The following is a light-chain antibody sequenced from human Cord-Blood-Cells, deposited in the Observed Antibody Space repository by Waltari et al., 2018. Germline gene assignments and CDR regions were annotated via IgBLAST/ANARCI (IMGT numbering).Light chain of an antibody. V-gene: IGLV2-8*01. CDR2: EVS. Sequence: QSALTQPPSASGSPGQSVTISCTGTSSDVGGYNYFSWYQPHPGKAPKLMIYEVSKRPSGVPDRFSGSKSGNTASLTVSGLQAEDEADYYCSSYAGSNNYVFGTGTKVTVL. CDR1: SSDVGGYNY. CDR3: SSYAGSNNYV. J-gene: IGLJ1*01.